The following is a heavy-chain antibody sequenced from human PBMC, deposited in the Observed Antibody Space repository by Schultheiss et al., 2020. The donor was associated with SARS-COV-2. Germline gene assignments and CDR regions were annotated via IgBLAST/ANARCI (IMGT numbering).Heavy chain of an antibody. CDR1: GGSISSSSYY. CDR3: ARGGMTTPKGRPFDY. V-gene: IGHV4-39*07. CDR2: IYTSGST. D-gene: IGHD4-11*01. Sequence: SETLSLTCTVSGGSISSSSYYWGWIRQPPGKGLEWIGSIYTSGSTNYNPSLKSRVTISVDTSKNQFSLKLSSVTAADTAVYYCARGGMTTPKGRPFDYWGQGTLVTVSS. J-gene: IGHJ4*02.